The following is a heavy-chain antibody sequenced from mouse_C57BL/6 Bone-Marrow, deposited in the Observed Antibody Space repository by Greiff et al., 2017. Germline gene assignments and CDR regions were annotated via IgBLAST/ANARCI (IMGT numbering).Heavy chain of an antibody. J-gene: IGHJ2*02. Sequence: QVQLQQPGAELVEPGATVTLYCKASGYTFTSDWRHWVKQRPGRGLEWIGRIDPNCGGTKDNEKFKSKATLAVGKHSSAAYMQLSSLTSEDSAVDYCARSRWVLPYYFDDWGPGTSLAVSA. CDR1: GYTFTSDW. V-gene: IGHV1-72*01. CDR2: IDPNCGGT. D-gene: IGHD2-3*01. CDR3: ARSRWVLPYYFDD.